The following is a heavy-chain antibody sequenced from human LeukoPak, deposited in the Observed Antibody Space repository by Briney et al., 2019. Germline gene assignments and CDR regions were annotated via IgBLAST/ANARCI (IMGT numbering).Heavy chain of an antibody. CDR2: IYYSGST. J-gene: IGHJ4*02. D-gene: IGHD2-15*01. CDR3: ARHVGSPPDLDY. V-gene: IGHV4-39*07. Sequence: KSSETLSLTCTVSGGSISSSSYYWGWIRQPPGKGLEWIGSIYYSGSTYYNPSLKSRVTISVDTSKNQFSLKLSSVTAADTAMYYCARHVGSPPDLDYWGQGTLVTVSS. CDR1: GGSISSSSYY.